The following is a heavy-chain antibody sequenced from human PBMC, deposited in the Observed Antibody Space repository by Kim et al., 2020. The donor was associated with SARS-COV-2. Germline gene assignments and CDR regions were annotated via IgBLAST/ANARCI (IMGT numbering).Heavy chain of an antibody. D-gene: IGHD3-10*01. Sequence: GGSLRLSCAASGFTFSSYAMHWVRQAPGKGLEWVAVISYDGSNKYYADSVKGRFTISRDNSKNTLYLQMNSLRAEDTAVYYCARAGDIGVRGVIIPNPHYYDGMDVWGQGTTVTVSS. CDR1: GFTFSSYA. V-gene: IGHV3-30*04. CDR3: ARAGDIGVRGVIIPNPHYYDGMDV. J-gene: IGHJ6*02. CDR2: ISYDGSNK.